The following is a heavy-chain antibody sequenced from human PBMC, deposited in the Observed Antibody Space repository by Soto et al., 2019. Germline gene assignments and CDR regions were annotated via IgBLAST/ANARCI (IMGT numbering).Heavy chain of an antibody. Sequence: PGGSLRLSCAASGFTFSSYGMNWVRQAPGKGLEWVSSISSSSSYIYYADSVKGRFTISRDNAKNSLYLQMNSLRAEDTAVYYSARAPPGIWLQSHYFDYWGQGTLVTVSS. CDR3: ARAPPGIWLQSHYFDY. D-gene: IGHD5-12*01. J-gene: IGHJ4*02. V-gene: IGHV3-21*01. CDR2: ISSSSSYI. CDR1: GFTFSSYG.